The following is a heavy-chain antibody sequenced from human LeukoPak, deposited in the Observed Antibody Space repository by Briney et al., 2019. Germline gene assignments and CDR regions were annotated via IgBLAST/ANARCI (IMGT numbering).Heavy chain of an antibody. CDR3: AAATYCGGDCTAGPWYFDL. CDR1: GFTFTSSA. D-gene: IGHD2-21*02. V-gene: IGHV1-58*01. CDR2: XXVGSGNT. Sequence: SVKVSCKASGFTFTSSAVQWVRQARGQRLEWIXXXXVGSGNTNYAQKFQERVTITRDMSTSTAYMELSSLRSEDTAVYYCAAATYCGGDCTAGPWYFDLWGRGTLVTVSS. J-gene: IGHJ2*01.